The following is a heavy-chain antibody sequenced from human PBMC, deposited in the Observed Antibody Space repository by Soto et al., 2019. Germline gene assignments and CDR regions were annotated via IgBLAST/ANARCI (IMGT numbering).Heavy chain of an antibody. D-gene: IGHD6-13*01. CDR2: MNPNSGNT. CDR3: ARAIAAAGTSPAFDI. CDR1: GYTFTSYD. J-gene: IGHJ3*02. Sequence: QVQLVQSGAEVKKPGASVKVSCKASGYTFTSYDINWVRQATGQGLEWMGWMNPNSGNTGYAQKFQGRVTMTRNTSXXTAYMERSSLRSEDTAVYYCARAIAAAGTSPAFDIWGQGTMVTVSS. V-gene: IGHV1-8*01.